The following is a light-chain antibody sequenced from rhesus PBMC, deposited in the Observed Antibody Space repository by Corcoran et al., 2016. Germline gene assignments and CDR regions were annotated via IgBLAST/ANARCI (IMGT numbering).Light chain of an antibody. Sequence: QAVVTQEPSLTVSPGGTVILTYGSSTGAVTSGDYPHWFQQKPGQAPRGLIYNTNSKHSWTPARFSGSLAGGKAALTLSGAQPEDEAEYYCLLYYGGAYIFGAGTRLTVL. CDR2: NTN. V-gene: IGLV7-76*01. CDR1: TGAVTSGDY. CDR3: LLYYGGAYI. J-gene: IGLJ1*01.